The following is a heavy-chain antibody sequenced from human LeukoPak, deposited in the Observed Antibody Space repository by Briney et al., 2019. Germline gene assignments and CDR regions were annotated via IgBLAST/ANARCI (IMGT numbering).Heavy chain of an antibody. CDR1: GGSISRYY. D-gene: IGHD2-2*01. J-gene: IGHJ4*02. Sequence: SETLSLTCTVSGGSISRYYWSWIRQPPGKGLEWIGYIYTSGSTNYNPSLKSRVTISVDTSKNQFSLKLSSVTAADTAVYYCASGSSVFDYWGQGTLVTVSS. CDR3: ASGSSVFDY. V-gene: IGHV4-4*09. CDR2: IYTSGST.